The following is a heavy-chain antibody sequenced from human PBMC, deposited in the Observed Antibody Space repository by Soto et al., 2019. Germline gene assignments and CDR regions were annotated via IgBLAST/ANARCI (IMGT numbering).Heavy chain of an antibody. D-gene: IGHD3-22*01. J-gene: IGHJ4*02. CDR1: GGSISSGGYS. CDR3: ARGAGYYDSSGYAYDY. V-gene: IGHV4-30-2*01. CDR2: IYHSGST. Sequence: PSETLSLTCAVPGGSISSGGYSWSWIRQPPGKGLEWIGYIYHSGSTYYNPSLKSRVTISVDRSKNQFSLKLSSVTAADTAVYYCARGAGYYDSSGYAYDYWGQGTLVTVSS.